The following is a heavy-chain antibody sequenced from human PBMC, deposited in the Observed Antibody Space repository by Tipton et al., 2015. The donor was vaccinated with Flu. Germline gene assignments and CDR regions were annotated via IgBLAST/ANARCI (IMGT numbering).Heavy chain of an antibody. V-gene: IGHV3-30*02. D-gene: IGHD4-17*01. CDR2: VRFDGSNK. CDR3: AKDTGTGPA. CDR1: GFTFRNYG. J-gene: IGHJ5*02. Sequence: SGFTFRNYGMHWVRQAPGKGLEWVAFVRFDGSNKYYAESVKGRFTISRDNSRNTLYLQMNNLRGEDTAVYYCAKDTGTGPAWGQGTLVTVSS.